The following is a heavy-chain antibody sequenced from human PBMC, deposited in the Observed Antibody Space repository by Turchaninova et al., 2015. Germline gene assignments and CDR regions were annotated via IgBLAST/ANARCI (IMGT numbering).Heavy chain of an antibody. CDR2: INHSGST. CDR3: AKIAAAGPFDY. J-gene: IGHJ4*02. V-gene: IGHV4-34*01. D-gene: IGHD6-13*01. CDR1: GGSFSGYY. Sequence: QLQLQRWGAGLLKPSAPRSLTGAVYGGSFSGYYWRWTRQPPGKGLECIGEINHSGSTNYNPSLKSRVTISVDTSKNQFSLKLSSVTAADTAVYYCAKIAAAGPFDYWGQGTLVTVSS.